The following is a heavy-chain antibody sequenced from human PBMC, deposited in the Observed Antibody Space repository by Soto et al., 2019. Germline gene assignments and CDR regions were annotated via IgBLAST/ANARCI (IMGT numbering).Heavy chain of an antibody. V-gene: IGHV3-21*04. J-gene: IGHJ4*02. CDR3: ASSIAAADTGDY. Sequence: SLRLSCVASGFTFNTYNMNWVRQAPGKVLEWVSSISTSSSYIYHVDSLKGRFTISRDNAKKTLYLQMNSLRAEDTAVYYCASSIAAADTGDYWGQGTLVTVSS. CDR1: GFTFNTYN. D-gene: IGHD6-13*01. CDR2: ISTSSSYI.